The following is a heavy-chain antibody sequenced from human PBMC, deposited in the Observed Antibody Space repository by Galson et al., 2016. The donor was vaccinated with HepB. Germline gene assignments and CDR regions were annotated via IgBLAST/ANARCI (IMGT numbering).Heavy chain of an antibody. D-gene: IGHD3-10*01. CDR1: GSSLSSYY. Sequence: ETLSLTCTVSGSSLSSYYWSWIRQPPGKGLEWIGYIYYSGSTNYNPSLKSRVTISIDTSKNQFSLKLSSVTAADTAMYYCARSPSMIRGVILDSWGQGTLVTVSS. CDR3: ARSPSMIRGVILDS. CDR2: IYYSGST. J-gene: IGHJ4*02. V-gene: IGHV4-59*01.